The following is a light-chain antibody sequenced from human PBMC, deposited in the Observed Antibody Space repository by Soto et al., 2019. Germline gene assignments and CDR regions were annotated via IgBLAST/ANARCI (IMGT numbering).Light chain of an antibody. J-gene: IGLJ1*01. Sequence: QSALTQPASVSGSPGQSITISCAGTSSDVGGYTYVSWYQQHPGKAHKLMIYDVSNRPSGVSNRFSGSKSGNTASLTISGLQAEDEADYYCTSYTSSSTPYVFGGGTKLTVL. V-gene: IGLV2-14*01. CDR3: TSYTSSSTPYV. CDR1: SSDVGGYTY. CDR2: DVS.